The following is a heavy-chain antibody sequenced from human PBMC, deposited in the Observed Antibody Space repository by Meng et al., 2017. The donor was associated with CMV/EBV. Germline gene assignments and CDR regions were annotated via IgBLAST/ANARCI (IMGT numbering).Heavy chain of an antibody. V-gene: IGHV3-21*01. J-gene: IGHJ4*02. D-gene: IGHD4-23*01. CDR2: ISSSSSYI. CDR1: GFTFSSYS. Sequence: GGSLRLSCAASGFTFSSYSMNWVRQAPGKGLEWVSSISSSSSYIYYADSVKGRFTISRDNAKNSLYLQMNSLRAEDTAVYYCARDYGGNSNYAGYFDYWGQGTLVTVSS. CDR3: ARDYGGNSNYAGYFDY.